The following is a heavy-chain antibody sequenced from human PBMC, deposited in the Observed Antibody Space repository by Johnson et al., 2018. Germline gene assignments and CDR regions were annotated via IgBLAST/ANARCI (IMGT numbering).Heavy chain of an antibody. V-gene: IGHV3-33*06. Sequence: QVQLVQSGGGVVQPGRSXRLSCAASGFMFSSYGMHWVRQAPGKGLEWVAVIWKDGNHKFYADSVKGRYTFSRDNFKNRLDLQMKSLRVEDTAIYYCVKERAPFDAFDVWGRGTLVTVSS. CDR3: VKERAPFDAFDV. CDR2: IWKDGNHK. J-gene: IGHJ3*01. CDR1: GFMFSSYG.